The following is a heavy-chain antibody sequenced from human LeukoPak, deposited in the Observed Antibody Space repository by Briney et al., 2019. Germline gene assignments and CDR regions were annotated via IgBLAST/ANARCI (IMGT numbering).Heavy chain of an antibody. CDR1: GNSFGDYY. J-gene: IGHJ5*02. D-gene: IGHD4-17*01. CDR2: IYTSGST. Sequence: SETLSLTCTVSGNSFGDYYWSWIRQPAGKGLELIGRIYTSGSTTYNPSLKSRVTMSVDTSKSQFALNLMSVTAADTAVYYCTRDTGTTGEVKFDPWSQGTLVTVSS. V-gene: IGHV4-4*07. CDR3: TRDTGTTGEVKFDP.